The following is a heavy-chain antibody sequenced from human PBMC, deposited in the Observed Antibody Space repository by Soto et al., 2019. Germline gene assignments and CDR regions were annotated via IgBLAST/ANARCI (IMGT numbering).Heavy chain of an antibody. CDR3: SLGRYDFWSGSNYGIDV. CDR2: IWYDGSNK. V-gene: IGHV3-33*01. CDR1: GFTFSSYG. D-gene: IGHD3-3*01. Sequence: GGSLRLSCAASGFTFSSYGMHWVRQAPGKGLEWGAVIWYDGSNKYYADSVKGRFTISRDNSKNTLYLQMNSLRAEDTAVYYCSLGRYDFWSGSNYGIDVWGQGTKVTVSS. J-gene: IGHJ6*02.